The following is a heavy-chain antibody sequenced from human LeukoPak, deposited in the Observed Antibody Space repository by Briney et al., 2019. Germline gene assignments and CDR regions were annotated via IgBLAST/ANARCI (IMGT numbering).Heavy chain of an antibody. Sequence: SETLSLTCTVSSGSFSSGGYYWSWIRQHPGKGLEWIGYIHYSGSTYCNPSLKSRVTISVDTSKKQFSLKMNSVTAADTAVYYCARDSDSSFDYWGQGTLVTVSS. CDR2: IHYSGST. J-gene: IGHJ4*02. CDR3: ARDSDSSFDY. CDR1: SGSFSSGGYY. V-gene: IGHV4-31*03. D-gene: IGHD2-15*01.